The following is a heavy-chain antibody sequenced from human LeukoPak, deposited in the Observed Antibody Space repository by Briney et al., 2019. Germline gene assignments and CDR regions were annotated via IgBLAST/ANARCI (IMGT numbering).Heavy chain of an antibody. CDR2: MSGGGDYT. CDR3: GKGLNRDYSGIGDY. CDR1: GFTFSKYA. V-gene: IGHV3-23*01. Sequence: GGSLRLSCAASGFTFSKYAMSWVRQAPGKGLEWISSMSGGGDYTYYADSVKGRFTISRDNSENKLYLQADSLRAEDTAVYYCGKGLNRDYSGIGDYWGQGTLVTVSS. D-gene: IGHD4-11*01. J-gene: IGHJ4*02.